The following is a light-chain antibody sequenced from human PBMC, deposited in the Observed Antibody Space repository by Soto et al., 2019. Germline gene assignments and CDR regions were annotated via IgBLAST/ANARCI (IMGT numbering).Light chain of an antibody. CDR1: QSVSSN. V-gene: IGKV3-11*01. J-gene: IGKJ5*01. CDR3: QQRSNWPPEVT. CDR2: GAS. Sequence: EIVMTQSPATLSVSPGERATLSCRASQSVSSNLAWYQQKPGQAPRLLIYGASNRATGIPDRFSGSGSGTDFTLTISSLEPDDFAIYYCQQRSNWPPEVTFGQGTRLEIK.